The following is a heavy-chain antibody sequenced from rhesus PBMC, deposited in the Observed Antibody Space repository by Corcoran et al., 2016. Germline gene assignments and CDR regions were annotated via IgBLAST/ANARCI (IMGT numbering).Heavy chain of an antibody. D-gene: IGHD3-22*01. CDR3: ARTGSWEYGSDYYDYSFPDY. J-gene: IGHJ4*01. CDR1: GGSISSNY. CDR2: IYGRGGST. V-gene: IGHV4-160*01. Sequence: QVQLQESGPGLVKPSETLSLTCAVSGGSISSNYWSWIRQPPGTGLEWIGRIYGRGGSTDYNPSLKRRVTSSTDTSKNQFSVKLSSVTAADTAVYYCARTGSWEYGSDYYDYSFPDYWGQGVLVTVSS.